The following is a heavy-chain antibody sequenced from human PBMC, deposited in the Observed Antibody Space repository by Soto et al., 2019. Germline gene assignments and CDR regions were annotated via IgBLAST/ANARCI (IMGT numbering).Heavy chain of an antibody. CDR2: IYHSGST. CDR3: ARDNKGWFDP. V-gene: IGHV4-30-2*01. J-gene: IGHJ5*02. CDR1: GGSISSGGYS. Sequence: SETLSLTCAVSGGSISSGGYSWSWIRQPPGKGLEWIGYIYHSGSTYYNPSLKSRVTISVDRSKNQFSLKLSSVTAADTAVYYCARDNKGWFDPWGRGTLVTVSS.